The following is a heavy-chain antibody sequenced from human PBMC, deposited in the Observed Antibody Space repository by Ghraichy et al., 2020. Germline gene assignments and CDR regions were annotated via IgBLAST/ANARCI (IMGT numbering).Heavy chain of an antibody. Sequence: GSLRLSCAASGFTFTNYWMAWVRQAPGKGLEWVASIKQHGSEEYYVDSVKGRFTISRDNAKNSLDLQMNSLRAEDTAVYYCARAYSGAFDFWGQGILVTVSS. J-gene: IGHJ4*02. CDR3: ARAYSGAFDF. D-gene: IGHD1-26*01. CDR1: GFTFTNYW. V-gene: IGHV3-7*04. CDR2: IKQHGSEE.